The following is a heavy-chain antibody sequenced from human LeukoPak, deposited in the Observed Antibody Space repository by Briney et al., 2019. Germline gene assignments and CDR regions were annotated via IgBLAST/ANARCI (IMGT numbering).Heavy chain of an antibody. CDR1: AFTCNGNW. CDR3: ERYLYAFALDA. D-gene: IGHD2-8*01. Sequence: GGYLRLYGADPAFTCNGNWMAWLGHSQGKGLMWFSHISTDGSIIRYGDSVKGQFTISRDKAKNTLYLQMNSLTAEDTGVYYCERYLYAFALDAWGKGTTVSVS. V-gene: IGHV3-74*01. J-gene: IGHJ6*03. CDR2: ISTDGSII.